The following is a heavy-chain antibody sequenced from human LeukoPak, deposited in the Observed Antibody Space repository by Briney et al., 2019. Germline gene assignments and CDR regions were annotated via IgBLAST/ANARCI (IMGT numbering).Heavy chain of an antibody. D-gene: IGHD1-26*01. J-gene: IGHJ5*02. Sequence: GGSLRLSCAASGFTFSSYGMHWVRQAPGKGLEGVAVIWYDGSNKYYADSVKGRFTISRDNSKNTLYLQMNSLRAEDTAVYYCARDLGVGGVNWFDPWGQGTLVTVSS. CDR3: ARDLGVGGVNWFDP. CDR1: GFTFSSYG. CDR2: IWYDGSNK. V-gene: IGHV3-33*01.